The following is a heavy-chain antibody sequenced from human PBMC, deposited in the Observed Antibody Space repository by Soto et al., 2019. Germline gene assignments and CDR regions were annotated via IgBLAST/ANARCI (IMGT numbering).Heavy chain of an antibody. D-gene: IGHD3-22*01. Sequence: QVQLVQSGAEVKKPGSSVKVSCKASGGTFSSYAISWVRQAPGQGLEWMGGIIPIFGTANYAQKFQGRVTITADESTSTAYMELSSLRSEDTAVYYCARVGYYESSGYSFGMDVWGQGTTVTVSS. CDR1: GGTFSSYA. J-gene: IGHJ6*02. CDR2: IIPIFGTA. CDR3: ARVGYYESSGYSFGMDV. V-gene: IGHV1-69*01.